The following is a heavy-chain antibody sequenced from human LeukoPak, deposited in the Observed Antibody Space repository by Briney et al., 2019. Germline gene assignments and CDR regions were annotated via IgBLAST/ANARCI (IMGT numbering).Heavy chain of an antibody. CDR3: AKDRVGSSSSAEYFQH. D-gene: IGHD6-6*01. J-gene: IGHJ1*01. CDR1: GFTFTSFW. CDR2: ISGSGGST. Sequence: SGGSLRLSCVASGFTFTSFWMAWVRQAPGKGLEWVSAISGSGGSTYYADSVKGRFTISRDNSKNTLYLQMNSLRAEDTAVYYCAKDRVGSSSSAEYFQHWGQGTLVTVSS. V-gene: IGHV3-23*01.